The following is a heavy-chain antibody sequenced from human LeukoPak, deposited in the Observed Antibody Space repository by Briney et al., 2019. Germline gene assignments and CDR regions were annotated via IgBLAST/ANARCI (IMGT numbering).Heavy chain of an antibody. J-gene: IGHJ5*02. CDR1: GYTFTSYG. CDR2: ISTYNVNT. CDR3: ARDQYYDSKGWFDP. D-gene: IGHD3-22*01. Sequence: ASVKVSCKASGYTFTSYGIGWVRQAPGQGLEWMGWISTYNVNTNYAQKLQGRVTMTTDTSTSTAYMELRSLRSDDTAVYYCARDQYYDSKGWFDPWGQGTLVTVSS. V-gene: IGHV1-18*01.